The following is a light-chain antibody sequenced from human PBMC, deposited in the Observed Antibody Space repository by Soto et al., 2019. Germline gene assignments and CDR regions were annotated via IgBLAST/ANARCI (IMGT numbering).Light chain of an antibody. J-gene: IGLJ3*02. CDR1: SGSIATNS. Sequence: NFMLTQPHSVSESPGKTVTISYTGSSGSIATNSVQWCQQRPGSVPTTVIYEDNQRPSGVPDRFSGSIDNSSNSASLTISGPKTEDEADYYCQSYNSSNQVFGGGTKLTVL. V-gene: IGLV6-57*02. CDR3: QSYNSSNQV. CDR2: EDN.